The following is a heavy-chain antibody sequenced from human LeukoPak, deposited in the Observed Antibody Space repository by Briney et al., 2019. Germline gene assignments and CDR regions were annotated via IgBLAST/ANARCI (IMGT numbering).Heavy chain of an antibody. CDR3: ARTITWDAFDI. J-gene: IGHJ3*02. V-gene: IGHV1-69*04. CDR1: GGTFSSYA. Sequence: SVKVSRKASGGTFSSYAISWVRQAPGQGLEWMGRIIPILGIANYAQKFQGRVTITADKSTSTAYMELSSLRSEDTAVYYCARTITWDAFDIWGQGTMVTVSS. D-gene: IGHD3-10*01. CDR2: IIPILGIA.